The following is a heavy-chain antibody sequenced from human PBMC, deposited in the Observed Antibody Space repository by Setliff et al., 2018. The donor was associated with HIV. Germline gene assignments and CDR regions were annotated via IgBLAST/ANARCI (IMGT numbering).Heavy chain of an antibody. CDR3: AKDPSPGQWPLFYFDY. Sequence: ASVKVSCKASGYTFTNYPIHWVRQAPGQSLEWMGWINAGNGNTKYSQKFQGRVTITRDTSASSAYMELNSLRAEDTAVYFCAKDPSPGQWPLFYFDYWGQGTLVTVSS. CDR1: GYTFTNYP. CDR2: INAGNGNT. J-gene: IGHJ4*02. D-gene: IGHD6-19*01. V-gene: IGHV1-3*01.